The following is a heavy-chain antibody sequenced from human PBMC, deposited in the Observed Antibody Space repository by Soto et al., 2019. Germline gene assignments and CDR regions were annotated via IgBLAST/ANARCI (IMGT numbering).Heavy chain of an antibody. J-gene: IGHJ5*02. CDR2: IYYSGST. CDR3: ARGGSGYDFWSGYPRPNWFDP. CDR1: GGSISSYY. Sequence: SETLSLTCTVSGGSISSYYWSWIRQPPGKGLEWIGYIYYSGSTNYNPSLKSRVTISVDTSKNQFSLKLSSVTAADTAVYYCARGGSGYDFWSGYPRPNWFDPWGQGTLVTVSS. D-gene: IGHD3-3*01. V-gene: IGHV4-59*01.